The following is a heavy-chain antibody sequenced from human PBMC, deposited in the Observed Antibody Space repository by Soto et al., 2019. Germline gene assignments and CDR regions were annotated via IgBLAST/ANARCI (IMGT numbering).Heavy chain of an antibody. Sequence: SETLSLTYTVSGGTIRSRSYYWGWIRQPPGKGLEWIGSIYYSGSTYYNPSLKSRVTISVDTSKNQFSLKLSSGTAADTAVYYCASSMVRGGYYYYYGMDVWGQGTTVTGSS. CDR2: IYYSGST. D-gene: IGHD3-10*01. CDR1: GGTIRSRSYY. V-gene: IGHV4-39*01. CDR3: ASSMVRGGYYYYYGMDV. J-gene: IGHJ6*02.